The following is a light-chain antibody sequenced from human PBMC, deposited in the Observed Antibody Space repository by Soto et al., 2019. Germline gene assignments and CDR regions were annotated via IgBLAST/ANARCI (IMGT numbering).Light chain of an antibody. V-gene: IGLV2-14*01. J-gene: IGLJ1*01. CDR3: NAYTSKATGV. Sequence: QSALTQPASVSGSPGQSITISCTGTSGDVGGYNYVSLYQQHPGRAPKLIIYEVSNRTSRVSNRFSGSKSGNTASLTISGLQAEDEADYYCNAYTSKATGVFGTGTKLTVL. CDR2: EVS. CDR1: SGDVGGYNY.